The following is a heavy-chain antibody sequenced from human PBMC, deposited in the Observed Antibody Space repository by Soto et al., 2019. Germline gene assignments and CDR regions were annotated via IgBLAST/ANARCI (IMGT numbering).Heavy chain of an antibody. CDR1: GGSISTYY. Sequence: LSLTCTVSGGSISTYYWSWIRQPPGKGLEWIGYIYYSGSTNYNPSLKSRVTISVDTSKNQFSLKLSSVTAADTAVYYCARDRRYSSSWYIIDYWGQGTLVTVSS. D-gene: IGHD6-13*01. J-gene: IGHJ4*02. CDR3: ARDRRYSSSWYIIDY. V-gene: IGHV4-59*01. CDR2: IYYSGST.